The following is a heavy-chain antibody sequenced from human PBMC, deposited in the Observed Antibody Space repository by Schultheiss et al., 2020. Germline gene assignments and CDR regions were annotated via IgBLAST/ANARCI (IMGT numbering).Heavy chain of an antibody. V-gene: IGHV2-70*04. CDR2: IDWDDDK. D-gene: IGHD3-22*01. CDR1: GFSLSTSGMR. Sequence: SGPTLVKPTQTLTLTCTFSGFSLSTSGMRVSWIRQPPGKALEWLARIDWDDDKFYSTSLKTRLTISKDTSKNQVVLTMTNMDPVDTATYYCARSDYYDSSGRPPLYYYYMDVWGKGTTGTVYS. J-gene: IGHJ6*03. CDR3: ARSDYYDSSGRPPLYYYYMDV.